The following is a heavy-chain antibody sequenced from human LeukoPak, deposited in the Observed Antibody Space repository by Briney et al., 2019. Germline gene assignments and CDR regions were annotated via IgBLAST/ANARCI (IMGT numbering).Heavy chain of an antibody. CDR3: ARDHRSVIDY. D-gene: IGHD3-3*01. CDR2: IYSGGST. CDR1: GFTVSSNY. V-gene: IGHV3-66*01. J-gene: IGHJ4*02. Sequence: GGSLRLSCAASGFTVSSNYMSWVRQAPGKGLEWVSVIYSGGSTYYADSVKGRFTISRDNAKNSLYLQMNSLRAEDTAVYYCARDHRSVIDYWGQGTLVTVSS.